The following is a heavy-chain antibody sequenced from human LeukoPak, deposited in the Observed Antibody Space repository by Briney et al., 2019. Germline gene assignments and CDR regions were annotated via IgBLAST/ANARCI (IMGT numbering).Heavy chain of an antibody. CDR3: AKDIGLMVTPWCY. V-gene: IGHV3-30*18. Sequence: PGRSLRLSCAASGFTFSSYGMHWVRQAPGKGLEWVAVISYDGSNKYYADSVKGRFTISRDNSKNTLYLQMNSLRAEDTAVYYCAKDIGLMVTPWCYWGQGTLVTVSS. CDR1: GFTFSSYG. CDR2: ISYDGSNK. D-gene: IGHD2-8*01. J-gene: IGHJ4*02.